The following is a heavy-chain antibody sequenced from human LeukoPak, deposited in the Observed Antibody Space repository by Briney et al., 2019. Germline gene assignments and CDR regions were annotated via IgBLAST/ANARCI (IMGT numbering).Heavy chain of an antibody. CDR2: ISAYNGNT. CDR3: ARWSGSGYLYYYYMDV. CDR1: GYTFTSYG. Sequence: ASVKVSCKASGYTFTSYGISWVRQAPGQGLEWMGWISAYNGNTNYAQKLQGRVTMTTDTSTSTAYMELRSLRSDDTAVYYGARWSGSGYLYYYYMDVWGKGTTVTVSS. D-gene: IGHD3-22*01. V-gene: IGHV1-18*01. J-gene: IGHJ6*03.